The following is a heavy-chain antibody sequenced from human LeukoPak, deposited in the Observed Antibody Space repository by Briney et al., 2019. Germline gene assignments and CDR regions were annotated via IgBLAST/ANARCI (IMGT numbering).Heavy chain of an antibody. J-gene: IGHJ4*02. D-gene: IGHD5-18*01. CDR1: GGSISSGGYS. CDR2: IYHSGST. Sequence: SETLSLTCAVSGGSISSGGYSWSWIRQPPGKGLEWIGYIYHSGSTYYNPSLKSRVTISVDRSKNQFSLKLSSVTAADTAVYYCARTDTAMVNRGQGTLVTVSS. CDR3: ARTDTAMVN. V-gene: IGHV4-30-2*01.